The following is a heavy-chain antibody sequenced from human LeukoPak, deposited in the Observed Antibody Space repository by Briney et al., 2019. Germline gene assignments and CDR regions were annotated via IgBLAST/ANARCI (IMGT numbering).Heavy chain of an antibody. Sequence: KPSETLSLTCSVSGGSISSSSYYWGRIHQPPGKGMEWMGSIYYSGNTYNNPSLKSRVTISVDTSKNQLSLKLTSVTAADTAVYYCAMPTVIARSWSLDYWGQGTLVTVSS. CDR3: AMPTVIARSWSLDY. J-gene: IGHJ4*02. CDR2: IYYSGNT. CDR1: GGSISSSSYY. V-gene: IGHV4-39*01. D-gene: IGHD4-11*01.